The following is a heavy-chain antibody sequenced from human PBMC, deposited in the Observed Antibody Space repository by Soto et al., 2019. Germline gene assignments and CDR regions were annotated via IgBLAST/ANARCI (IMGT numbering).Heavy chain of an antibody. CDR1: GGTFSSYA. J-gene: IGHJ6*02. Sequence: QVQLVQSGAEVKKPGSSVKVSCKASGGTFSSYAISWVGQARGQGLEWMGGIIPIFGTADYAQKFQGRVTSTADESTSTAYVELSSLRSEDTAVYYCAKNPENYYYGMDVWGQGTTVTVSS. V-gene: IGHV1-69*12. CDR2: IIPIFGTA. CDR3: AKNPENYYYGMDV.